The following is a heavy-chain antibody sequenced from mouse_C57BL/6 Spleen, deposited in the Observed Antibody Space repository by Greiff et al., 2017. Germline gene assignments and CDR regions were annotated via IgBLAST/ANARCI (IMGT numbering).Heavy chain of an antibody. V-gene: IGHV1-64*01. CDR2: IHPNSGST. CDR1: GYTFTSYW. Sequence: QVQLQQPGAELVKPGASVKLSCKASGYTFTSYWMHWVKQRPGQGLEWIGMIHPNSGSTNYNEKFKSKATLTVDKSSSTAYMPLSSLTSENCAVYYCARSGGGDYDGVCYAMDYWGQGTSVTVSS. D-gene: IGHD2-4*01. CDR3: ARSGGGDYDGVCYAMDY. J-gene: IGHJ4*01.